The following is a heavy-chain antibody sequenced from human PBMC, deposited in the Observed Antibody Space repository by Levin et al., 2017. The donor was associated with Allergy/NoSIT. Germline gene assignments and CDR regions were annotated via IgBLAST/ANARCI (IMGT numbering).Heavy chain of an antibody. V-gene: IGHV1-18*01. D-gene: IGHD3-3*01. CDR3: ARATDFWLDDRGIDV. Sequence: GESLKISCKASGYKFSSYFITWVRQAPGQGLEYMGWISGYNGKTNYAQRLQGRVTLTTDTSATTAYMELRSLRSDDTAIYYCARATDFWLDDRGIDVWGQGTTVTVSS. CDR1: GYKFSSYF. CDR2: ISGYNGKT. J-gene: IGHJ6*02.